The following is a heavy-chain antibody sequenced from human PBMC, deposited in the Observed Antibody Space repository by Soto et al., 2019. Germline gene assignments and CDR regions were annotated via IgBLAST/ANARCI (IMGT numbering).Heavy chain of an antibody. J-gene: IGHJ4*02. CDR1: GFSLSTRGVG. D-gene: IGHD2-15*01. V-gene: IGHV2-5*02. CDR3: ALIFVDCSGGSCYGPGYDY. CDR2: IYWDDGK. Sequence: QITLKESGPTLVKPTQTLTLTCTFSGFSLSTRGVGVCWIRQPPGKALVWLALIYWDDGKPYSLSLKSRLTMTQHTSKDEGFRTMTLSAPVDSATNYWALIFVDCSGGSCYGPGYDYRGQGTLVTLSP.